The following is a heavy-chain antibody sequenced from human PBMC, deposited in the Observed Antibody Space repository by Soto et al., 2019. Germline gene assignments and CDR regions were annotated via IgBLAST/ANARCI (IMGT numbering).Heavy chain of an antibody. J-gene: IGHJ4*02. D-gene: IGHD3-22*01. CDR2: ISPYNGNT. CDR1: GFTFTNYG. CDR3: ARAYYYDPPVGPFDS. Sequence: GASVKVSCKASGFTFTNYGITWVRQAPGQGLEWMGWISPYNGNTNYAQKFQGRVTVTTDTSTSTAYMELRSLRSDDTAVYYCARAYYYDPPVGPFDSWGQGTLVTVSS. V-gene: IGHV1-18*01.